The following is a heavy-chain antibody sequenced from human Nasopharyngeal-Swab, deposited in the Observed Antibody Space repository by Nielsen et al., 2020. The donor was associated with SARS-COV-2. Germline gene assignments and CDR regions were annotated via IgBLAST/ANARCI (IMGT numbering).Heavy chain of an antibody. CDR2: FYYSGST. J-gene: IGHJ4*02. V-gene: IGHV4-39*01. CDR3: ARLNPFSNWYTVYYFDY. D-gene: IGHD6-13*01. Sequence: WIRQPPGKGLEWSGCFYYSGSTYYNPPLKSRITISEDTSKNQFSLKLSSVTAADTAVYYCARLNPFSNWYTVYYFDYWGQGTLVTVSS.